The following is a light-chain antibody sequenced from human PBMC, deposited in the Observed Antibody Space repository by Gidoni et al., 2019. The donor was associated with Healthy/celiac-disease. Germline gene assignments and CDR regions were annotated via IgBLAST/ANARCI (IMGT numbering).Light chain of an antibody. Sequence: DIQMTQSPSSLSASVGDRVTITCQASQDISNSLNWYQQKPGKAPTLLIYDASNLETGVPSRFSGSGSGTDITVTISSLQPEDIATYYCQQYDNLPPLYTFGQGTKLEIK. V-gene: IGKV1-33*01. CDR2: DAS. CDR3: QQYDNLPPLYT. J-gene: IGKJ2*01. CDR1: QDISNS.